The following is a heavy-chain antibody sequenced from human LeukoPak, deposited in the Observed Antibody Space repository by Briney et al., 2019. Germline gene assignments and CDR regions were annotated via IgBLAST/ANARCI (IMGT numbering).Heavy chain of an antibody. D-gene: IGHD4-17*01. Sequence: SETLSLTCAVYGGSFSGYYWSWLRQPPGKGLEWIGEINHSGSTNYNPSLKSRVTISVDTSKNQFSLKLSSVTAADTAVYYCARVVATTDYGDLGGFDYWGQGTLVTVSS. J-gene: IGHJ4*02. CDR3: ARVVATTDYGDLGGFDY. CDR2: INHSGST. CDR1: GGSFSGYY. V-gene: IGHV4-34*01.